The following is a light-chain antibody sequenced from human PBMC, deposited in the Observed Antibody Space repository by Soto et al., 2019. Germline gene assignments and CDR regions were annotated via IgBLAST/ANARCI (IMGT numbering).Light chain of an antibody. V-gene: IGKV1-39*01. J-gene: IGKJ5*01. CDR1: QSVTTY. CDR3: QQFKNYPIT. Sequence: DIQMTQSPSSLSASVGDRVTITCRASQSVTTYLHWYQQKAGEAPKLLIYAISNLQSGVSSRFSGSGSGTDFTLTISSLHPEDFAVYFCQQFKNYPITFGQGTRLEIK. CDR2: AIS.